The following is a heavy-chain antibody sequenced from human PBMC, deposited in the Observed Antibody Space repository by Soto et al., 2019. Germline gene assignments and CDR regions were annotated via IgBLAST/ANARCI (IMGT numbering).Heavy chain of an antibody. D-gene: IGHD4-17*01. V-gene: IGHV1-69*13. CDR3: ARSRGDYLSYYYYGMDV. J-gene: IGHJ6*02. Sequence: ASVKVSCKASGGTFSSYAISWVRQAPGQGLEWMGGIIPIFGTANYAQKFQGRVTITADESTSTAYMELSSLRSEDTAVYYCARSRGDYLSYYYYGMDVWGQGTTVTVSS. CDR1: GGTFSSYA. CDR2: IIPIFGTA.